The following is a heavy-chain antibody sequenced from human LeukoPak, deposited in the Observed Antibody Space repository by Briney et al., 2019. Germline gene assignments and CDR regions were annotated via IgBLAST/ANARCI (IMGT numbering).Heavy chain of an antibody. D-gene: IGHD2-2*02. CDR2: IRYDGSNK. CDR3: AKDWDIVVVPAAIPVGAFDI. J-gene: IGHJ3*02. Sequence: GGSLRLSCAASVFTFCSCGMHWVREAPGKGVEWVAFIRYDGSNKYYADSVKGRFTISRDNSKNTLYLQMNSLRAEDTAVYYCAKDWDIVVVPAAIPVGAFDIWGQGTMVTVSS. CDR1: VFTFCSCG. V-gene: IGHV3-30*02.